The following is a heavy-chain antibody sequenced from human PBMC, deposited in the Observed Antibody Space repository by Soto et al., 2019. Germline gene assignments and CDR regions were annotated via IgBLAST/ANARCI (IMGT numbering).Heavy chain of an antibody. CDR1: GFTFSSYG. CDR3: ARDTSYCSSTSCYHGMDV. Sequence: PGGSLRLSCAASGFTFSSYGMHWVRQAPGKGLEWVAVIWYDGSNKYYADSVKGRFTISRDNSKNTLYLQMNSLRAEDTAVYYCARDTSYCSSTSCYHGMDVWGQGTTVTVSS. J-gene: IGHJ6*02. D-gene: IGHD2-2*01. CDR2: IWYDGSNK. V-gene: IGHV3-33*01.